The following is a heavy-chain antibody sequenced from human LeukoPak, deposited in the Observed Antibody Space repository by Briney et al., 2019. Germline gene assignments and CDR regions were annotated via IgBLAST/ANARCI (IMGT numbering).Heavy chain of an antibody. CDR2: IKQDGSEK. CDR3: AKYGPQDSGSSHFDY. V-gene: IGHV3-7*01. CDR1: GFTFSNYW. J-gene: IGHJ4*02. D-gene: IGHD1-26*01. Sequence: GGSLRLSCAASGFTFSNYWMSWVRQAPGKGLEWVANIKQDGSEKYYVDSVKGRFTISRDNAKNSLYLQMNSLRVEDTAVYYCAKYGPQDSGSSHFDYWGQGALVTVSS.